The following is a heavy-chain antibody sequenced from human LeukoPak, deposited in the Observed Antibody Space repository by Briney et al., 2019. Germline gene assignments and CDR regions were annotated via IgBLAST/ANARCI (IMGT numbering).Heavy chain of an antibody. CDR3: ARDSIYDSSGYEIANLDY. CDR1: GYTFTSYY. D-gene: IGHD3-22*01. CDR2: INPSGGST. Sequence: ASVKVSCKASGYTFTSYYMHWVRQAPGQGLEWMGIINPSGGSTSYAQKFQGRVTMTRDTSTSTVYMELSSLRSEDTAVYYCARDSIYDSSGYEIANLDYWGQGTLVTVSS. J-gene: IGHJ4*02. V-gene: IGHV1-46*01.